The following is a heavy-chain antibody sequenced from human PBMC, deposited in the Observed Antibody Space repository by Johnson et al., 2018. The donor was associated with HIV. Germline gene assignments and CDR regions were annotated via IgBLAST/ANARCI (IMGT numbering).Heavy chain of an antibody. CDR3: ATSGSHFAFDI. J-gene: IGHJ3*02. D-gene: IGHD1-26*01. CDR2: IGTAGDT. Sequence: VQLVESGGGLVQPGGSLRLSCAASGFTFSSYDMHWVRQATGKGLEWVSAIGTAGDTYYPGSVKGRFTISRENAKNSLYLQMNSLRAADTAVYYCATSGSHFAFDIWGQGTMVTVSS. V-gene: IGHV3-13*01. CDR1: GFTFSSYD.